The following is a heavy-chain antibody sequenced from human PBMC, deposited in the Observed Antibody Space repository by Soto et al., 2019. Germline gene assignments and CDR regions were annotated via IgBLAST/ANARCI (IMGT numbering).Heavy chain of an antibody. CDR2: ISYDGSNK. Sequence: PGGSLRLSCAASGFTFSSYGMHWVRQAPGKGLEWVAVISYDGSNKYYADSVKGRFTISRDNSKNTLYLQMNSLRAEDTAVYYCAKDLPTDLSSLEWLFPRTDWFDPWGQGTLVTVSS. V-gene: IGHV3-30*18. D-gene: IGHD3-3*01. J-gene: IGHJ5*02. CDR1: GFTFSSYG. CDR3: AKDLPTDLSSLEWLFPRTDWFDP.